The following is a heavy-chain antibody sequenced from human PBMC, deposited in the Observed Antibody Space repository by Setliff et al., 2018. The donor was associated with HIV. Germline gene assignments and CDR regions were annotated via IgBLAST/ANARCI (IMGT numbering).Heavy chain of an antibody. CDR1: GVSITSNSYY. D-gene: IGHD3-10*01. Sequence: SETLSLTCTVSGVSITSNSYYWGWIRQPPGKGLEWIGSLYNNGVTYYNPSLRSRVTIFVDMSRNQFSLKLTSVTAADTAMYYCANAPYPRGAFDVWGQGTVVTVSS. CDR3: ANAPYPRGAFDV. J-gene: IGHJ3*01. V-gene: IGHV4-39*01. CDR2: LYNNGVT.